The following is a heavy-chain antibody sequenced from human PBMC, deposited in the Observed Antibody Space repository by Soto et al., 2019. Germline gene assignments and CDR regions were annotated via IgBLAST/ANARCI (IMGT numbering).Heavy chain of an antibody. Sequence: QVQLVESGGGVVQPGRSLRLSCAASGFSFSSYGMHWVRQAPGKGLAWVATIWYDGNTKYYADSVKGRFTISRDNSKDTLYLQMNSLRDEDTAVHYCGGGAYFSDYWGQGTLVTVSS. CDR3: GGGAYFSDY. CDR1: GFSFSSYG. J-gene: IGHJ4*02. CDR2: IWYDGNTK. V-gene: IGHV3-33*01. D-gene: IGHD3-16*01.